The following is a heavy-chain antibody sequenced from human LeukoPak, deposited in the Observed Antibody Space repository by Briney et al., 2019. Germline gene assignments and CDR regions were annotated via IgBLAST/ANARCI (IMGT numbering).Heavy chain of an antibody. J-gene: IGHJ4*02. D-gene: IGHD2-2*01. V-gene: IGHV4-39*01. CDR1: GSISSSSYY. CDR3: ARHDCTSISCPFDY. CDR2: IYYSGST. Sequence: SETLSLTCTGGSISSSSYYWGWIRQPPGKGLEWIGSIYYSGSTYYNPSLKSRVTISVDTSKNQFSLKLSSVTAADTAVYYCARHDCTSISCPFDYWGQGTLVTVFS.